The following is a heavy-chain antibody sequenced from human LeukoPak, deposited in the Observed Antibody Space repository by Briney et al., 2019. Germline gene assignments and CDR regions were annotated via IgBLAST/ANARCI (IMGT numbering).Heavy chain of an antibody. D-gene: IGHD2-2*01. CDR2: ISYDGSNK. CDR3: ARDRCSSTSCHDDYYYMDV. V-gene: IGHV3-30-3*01. Sequence: PGGSLRLSCAASGFTFSSYAMHWVRQAPGKGLEWVAVISYDGSNKYYADSVKGRFTISRDNSKNTLYLQMNSLRAENTAVYYCARDRCSSTSCHDDYYYMDVWGKGTTVTVSS. J-gene: IGHJ6*03. CDR1: GFTFSSYA.